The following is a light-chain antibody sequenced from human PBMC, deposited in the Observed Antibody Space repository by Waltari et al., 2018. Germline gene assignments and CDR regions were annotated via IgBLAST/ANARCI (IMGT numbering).Light chain of an antibody. CDR1: GSDIGASRF. J-gene: IGLJ2*01. CDR3: SSYSNDHTVI. CDR2: DSS. V-gene: IGLV2-14*03. Sequence: QSGLTQPASMSGSPGQSISISCSGSGSDIGASRFVSWYQQFPGSPPKLLIYDSSHRPSGISDRFAGSTSGYKASLTITNLQIEDEADYFCSSYSNDHTVIFGAGTRLTVL.